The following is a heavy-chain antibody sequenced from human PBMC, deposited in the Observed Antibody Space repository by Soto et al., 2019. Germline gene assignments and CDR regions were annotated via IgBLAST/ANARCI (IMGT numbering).Heavy chain of an antibody. CDR3: ARDQKIRGGGDRGGGY. CDR1: GYTFTSYG. D-gene: IGHD4-17*01. CDR2: ISAYNGNT. V-gene: IGHV1-18*01. Sequence: QVQLVQSGAEVKKPGASVKVSCKASGYTFTSYGISWVRQAPGQGLEWMGWISAYNGNTNYAQKLQGRVTMTTDTSTSTPYLELRSLSSDDTAVDYCARDQKIRGGGDRGGGYWGQGTLVTVSS. J-gene: IGHJ4*02.